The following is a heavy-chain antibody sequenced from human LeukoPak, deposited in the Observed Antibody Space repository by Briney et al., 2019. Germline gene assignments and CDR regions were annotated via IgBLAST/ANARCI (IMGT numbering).Heavy chain of an antibody. CDR2: IYPGDSDT. V-gene: IGHV5-51*01. J-gene: IGHJ4*02. D-gene: IGHD4-23*01. Sequence: GESLKISCKGSGYSFTSYWIGWVRQMPGKGLEWMGIIYPGDSDTRYSPSFQGQVTISADKSISTAYLQWSSLKASDTAMYYCARDGGNSLKSPGAFDYWGQGTLVTVSS. CDR1: GYSFTSYW. CDR3: ARDGGNSLKSPGAFDY.